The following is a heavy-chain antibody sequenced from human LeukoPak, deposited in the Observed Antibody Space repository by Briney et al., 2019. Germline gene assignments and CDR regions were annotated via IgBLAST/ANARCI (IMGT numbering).Heavy chain of an antibody. Sequence: SVKVSXKASGGTFSSYAISWVRQAPGQGLEWMGGIIPIFGTAKYAQKFQGRVTITADESTSTAYMELSSLRSEDTAVYYCARGEWELLMGFDYWGQGTLVTVSS. J-gene: IGHJ4*02. CDR2: IIPIFGTA. D-gene: IGHD1-26*01. V-gene: IGHV1-69*13. CDR3: ARGEWELLMGFDY. CDR1: GGTFSSYA.